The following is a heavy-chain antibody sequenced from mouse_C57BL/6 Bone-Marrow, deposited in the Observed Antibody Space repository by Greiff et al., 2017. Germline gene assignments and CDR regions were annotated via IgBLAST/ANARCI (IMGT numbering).Heavy chain of an antibody. CDR3: ARHKGLLRGFAD. D-gene: IGHD2-3*01. J-gene: IGHJ3*01. CDR2: ISSGGSYT. V-gene: IGHV5-6*01. Sequence: EVMLVESGGDLVKPGGSLKLSCAASGFTFSSYGMSWVRPTPDKRLEWVATISSGGSYTYSPDSVKGRFTISRDNAKNTLYLQMSSLKSEDTAMYYCARHKGLLRGFADWGQGTLVTVSA. CDR1: GFTFSSYG.